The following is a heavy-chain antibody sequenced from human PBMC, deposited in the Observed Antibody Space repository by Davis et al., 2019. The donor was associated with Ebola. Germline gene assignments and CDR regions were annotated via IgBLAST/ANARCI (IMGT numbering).Heavy chain of an antibody. CDR1: GFTFSGSA. CDR2: IRSKANSYAT. D-gene: IGHD2-15*01. Sequence: GESLKISCAASGFTFSGSAMHWVRQASGKGLEWVGRIRSKANSYATAYAASVKGRFTISRDDSKNTAYLQMNSLKTEDTAVYYCTRDRAVKDIVVVVAATFGGHMDVWGQGTTVTVSS. CDR3: TRDRAVKDIVVVVAATFGGHMDV. V-gene: IGHV3-73*01. J-gene: IGHJ6*02.